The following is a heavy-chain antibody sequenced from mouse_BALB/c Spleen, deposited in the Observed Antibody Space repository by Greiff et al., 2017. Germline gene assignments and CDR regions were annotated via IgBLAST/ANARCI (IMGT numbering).Heavy chain of an antibody. Sequence: QVQLQQPGAELVKPGTSVKLSCKASGYNFTSYWINWVKLRPGQGLEWIGDIYPGSGSTNYNEKFKSKATLTVDTSSSTAYMQLSSLASEDSALYYCARSDYRVFAYWGQGTLVTVSA. J-gene: IGHJ3*01. V-gene: IGHV1-55*01. CDR2: IYPGSGST. D-gene: IGHD2-14*01. CDR3: ARSDYRVFAY. CDR1: GYNFTSYW.